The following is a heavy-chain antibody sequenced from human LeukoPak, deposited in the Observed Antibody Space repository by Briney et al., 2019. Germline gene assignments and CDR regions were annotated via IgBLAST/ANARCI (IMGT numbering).Heavy chain of an antibody. D-gene: IGHD3-10*01. CDR3: ARENGSGSYALSGYSYSYYMDV. V-gene: IGHV7-4-1*02. CDR1: GYTFTSYA. Sequence: GASVKVSCKASGYTFTSYAMNWVRQAPGQGLEWMGWINTNTGNPTYAQGFTGRFVFSLDTSVSTAYLQISSLKAEDTAVYYCARENGSGSYALSGYSYSYYMDVWGKGTTLTVSS. CDR2: INTNTGNP. J-gene: IGHJ6*03.